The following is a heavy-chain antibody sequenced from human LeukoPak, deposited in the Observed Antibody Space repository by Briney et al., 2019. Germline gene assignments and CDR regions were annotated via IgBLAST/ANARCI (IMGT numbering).Heavy chain of an antibody. CDR3: AREIGQGSTYFDY. CDR2: ISSSSSYI. Sequence: GGSLRLSCAASGFTFSSYSMNWVRQAPGKGLEWVSSISSSSSYIYYADSVKGRFTISRDNAKNSLYLQMNSLRAEDTAVYYCAREIGQGSTYFDYWGQGTLVTVSS. CDR1: GFTFSSYS. J-gene: IGHJ4*02. V-gene: IGHV3-21*01. D-gene: IGHD2-2*01.